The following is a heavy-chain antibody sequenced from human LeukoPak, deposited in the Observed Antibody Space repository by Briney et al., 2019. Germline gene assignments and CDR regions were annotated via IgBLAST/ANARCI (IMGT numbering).Heavy chain of an antibody. J-gene: IGHJ4*02. CDR1: GFTFNTYG. CDR2: ISGSGGAT. CDR3: ARGGVDHYGSGTYYLMYYFDH. V-gene: IGHV3-23*01. Sequence: GGSLRLSCAASGFTFNTYGMSWVRQAPGKGLEWVSGISGSGGATYYADSVKGRFTVSRDDPNNTLYLQMNSVRAEDTAVYFCARGGVDHYGSGTYYLMYYFDHWGQGALVTVSS. D-gene: IGHD3-10*01.